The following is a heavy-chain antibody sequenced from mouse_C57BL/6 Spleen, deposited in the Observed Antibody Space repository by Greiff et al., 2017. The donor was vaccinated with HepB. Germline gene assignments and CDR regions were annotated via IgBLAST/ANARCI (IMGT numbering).Heavy chain of an antibody. CDR2: IDPSDSYT. J-gene: IGHJ3*01. V-gene: IGHV1-50*01. CDR3: ARGHYSNFAWFAY. Sequence: QVQLQQSGAELVKPGASVKLSCKASGYTFTSYWMQWVKQRPGQGLEWIGEIDPSDSYTNYNQKFKGKATLTVDTSSSTAYMQLSSLTSEDSAVYYCARGHYSNFAWFAYWGQGTLVTVSA. D-gene: IGHD2-5*01. CDR1: GYTFTSYW.